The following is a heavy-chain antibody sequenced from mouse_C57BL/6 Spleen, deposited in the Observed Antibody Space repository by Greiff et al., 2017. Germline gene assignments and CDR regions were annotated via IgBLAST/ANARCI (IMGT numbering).Heavy chain of an antibody. CDR1: GYTFTSYW. CDR3: AREGAGLLPFDY. V-gene: IGHV1-53*01. CDR2: SNPSNGGT. Sequence: QVQLQQPGTELVKPGASVKLSCKASGYTFTSYWMHWVKQRPGQGLEWIGNSNPSNGGTNYNEKFKSKATLTVDKSSSTAYMQLSSLTSEDSAVDYCAREGAGLLPFDYWGQGTLVTVSA. J-gene: IGHJ3*01. D-gene: IGHD2-3*01.